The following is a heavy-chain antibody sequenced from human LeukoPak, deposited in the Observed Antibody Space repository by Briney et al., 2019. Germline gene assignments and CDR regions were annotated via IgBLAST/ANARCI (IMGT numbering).Heavy chain of an antibody. Sequence: GGSLILSCAASGFTFSSYAMSWVRQALGKGLEWVSGISGSGGSTYYADSVKGRFTISRDDSKNTLYLQMNSLRADDTAVYYCAKAYSSGWYSFDYWGQGTLVTVSS. CDR2: ISGSGGST. CDR1: GFTFSSYA. V-gene: IGHV3-23*01. CDR3: AKAYSSGWYSFDY. J-gene: IGHJ4*02. D-gene: IGHD6-19*01.